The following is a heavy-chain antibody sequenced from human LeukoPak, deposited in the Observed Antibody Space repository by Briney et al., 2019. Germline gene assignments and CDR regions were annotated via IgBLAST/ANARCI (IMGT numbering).Heavy chain of an antibody. V-gene: IGHV3-30*02. CDR2: IRYDGSNK. D-gene: IGHD7-27*01. J-gene: IGHJ6*03. CDR3: AKDGNWGFYYYYYYMDV. CDR1: GFTFSSYG. Sequence: PGGSLRLSCAASGFTFSSYGMHWLRQSPGKGLEWVAFIRYDGSNKYYADSVKGRFTISRDNSKNTLYLQMNSLRAEDTAVYYCAKDGNWGFYYYYYYMDVWGKGTTVTVSS.